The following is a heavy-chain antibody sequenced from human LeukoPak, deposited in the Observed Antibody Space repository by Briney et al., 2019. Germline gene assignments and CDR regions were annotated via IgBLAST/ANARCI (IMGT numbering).Heavy chain of an antibody. V-gene: IGHV1-18*01. CDR1: GYTFTSYG. D-gene: IGHD2-15*01. CDR2: ISAYNGNT. Sequence: ASVKVPCTASGYTFTSYGISWVRQAPGQGLEWMGWISAYNGNTNYAQKLQGRVTMTTDTSTSTAYMELRSLRSDDTAVYYCVRAARDYYYYYGMDVWGQGTTVTVSS. CDR3: VRAARDYYYYYGMDV. J-gene: IGHJ6*02.